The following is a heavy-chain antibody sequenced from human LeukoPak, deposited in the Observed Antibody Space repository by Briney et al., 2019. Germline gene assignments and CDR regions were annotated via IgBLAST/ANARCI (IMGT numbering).Heavy chain of an antibody. CDR3: ARVVSDYHDSSGYLDY. CDR2: IYYSGST. D-gene: IGHD3-22*01. V-gene: IGHV4-59*01. Sequence: SETLSPTCTVSGGSISSYYWSWIRQPPGKGLEWIGYIYYSGSTNYNPSLKSRVTISVDTSKNQFSLKLSSVTAADTAVYYCARVVSDYHDSSGYLDYWGQGTLVTVSS. J-gene: IGHJ4*02. CDR1: GGSISSYY.